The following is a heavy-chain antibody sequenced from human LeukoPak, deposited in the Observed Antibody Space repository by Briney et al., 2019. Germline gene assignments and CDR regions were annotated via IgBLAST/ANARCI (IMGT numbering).Heavy chain of an antibody. CDR2: IYYSGST. CDR1: GGPISSYY. Sequence: PSETLSLTCTVSGGPISSYYWSWIRQPPGKGLEWIGYIYYSGSTNYNPSLKSRVTISVDTSKNQFSLKLSSVTAADTAVYYCARVGKDNWFDPWGQGTLVTVSS. V-gene: IGHV4-59*01. D-gene: IGHD1-1*01. CDR3: ARVGKDNWFDP. J-gene: IGHJ5*02.